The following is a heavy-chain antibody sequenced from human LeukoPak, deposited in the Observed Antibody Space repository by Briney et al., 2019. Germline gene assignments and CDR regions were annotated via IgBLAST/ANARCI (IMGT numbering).Heavy chain of an antibody. CDR1: GYTFTGYY. V-gene: IGHV1-2*02. Sequence: ASVKVSCKASGYTFTGYYMHWVRQAPGQGLEWMGWINPNSGGTNYAQKFQGRVTMTRDTSISTAYMELSRLRSDDTAVYYCARYRYYYDSSASDYWGQRTLVTVSS. D-gene: IGHD3-22*01. CDR3: ARYRYYYDSSASDY. J-gene: IGHJ4*02. CDR2: INPNSGGT.